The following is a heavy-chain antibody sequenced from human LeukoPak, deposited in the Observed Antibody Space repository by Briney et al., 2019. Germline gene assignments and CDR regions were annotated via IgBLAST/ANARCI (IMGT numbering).Heavy chain of an antibody. D-gene: IGHD3-22*01. Sequence: GGSLRLSCTVSGFSISGRDMTWGRQAPGKGLEWVSSIGSGAKMFYTDSVKGRFTVSRDTSKNTLFLQMNSLRADDTAVYYCAKDRYSSGIDSWGQGTLVTVSS. CDR3: AKDRYSSGIDS. CDR1: GFSISGRD. CDR2: IGSGAKM. J-gene: IGHJ4*02. V-gene: IGHV3-23*01.